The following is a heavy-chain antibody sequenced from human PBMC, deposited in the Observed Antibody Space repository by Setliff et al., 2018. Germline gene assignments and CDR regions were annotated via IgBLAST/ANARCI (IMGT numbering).Heavy chain of an antibody. CDR3: ARGELGNDY. D-gene: IGHD7-27*01. CDR2: INHSGST. Sequence: ASETLSLTCAVYGGSFSGYYWSWIRQPPGKGLEWIGEINHSGSTNYNPSLKSRVTISLDTSKNQFSLKLSSVTAADTAVYYCARGELGNDYWGQGTLVTVSS. CDR1: GGSFSGYY. J-gene: IGHJ4*02. V-gene: IGHV4-34*01.